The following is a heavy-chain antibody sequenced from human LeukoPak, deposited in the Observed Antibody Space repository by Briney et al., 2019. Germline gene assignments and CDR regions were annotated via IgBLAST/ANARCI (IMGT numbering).Heavy chain of an antibody. CDR1: GFTFSSYA. D-gene: IGHD1-26*01. CDR3: ARDKSDSGSYYDFDY. CDR2: ISYDGSNK. V-gene: IGHV3-30-3*01. Sequence: GGSLRLSCAASGFTFSSYAMHWVRQAPGKGLEWVAVISYDGSNKYYADSVKGRFTISRDNSKNTLHLQMNSLRAEDTAVYYCARDKSDSGSYYDFDYWGQGTLVTVSS. J-gene: IGHJ4*02.